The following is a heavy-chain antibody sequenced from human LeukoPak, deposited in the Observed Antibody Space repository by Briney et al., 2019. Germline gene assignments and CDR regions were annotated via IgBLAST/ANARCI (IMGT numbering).Heavy chain of an antibody. D-gene: IGHD1-26*01. Sequence: PSETLSLTCSVSGVPISNYYWSWIRQPPGKGLEWIGYIYYTVSTYYNPSLKSRVTMSVDTSKSQFSLRLSSVTAADTAVYYCARAEPVGGSRFLDYWGQGTLVTVSS. CDR3: ARAEPVGGSRFLDY. V-gene: IGHV4-59*01. CDR1: GVPISNYY. J-gene: IGHJ4*02. CDR2: IYYTVST.